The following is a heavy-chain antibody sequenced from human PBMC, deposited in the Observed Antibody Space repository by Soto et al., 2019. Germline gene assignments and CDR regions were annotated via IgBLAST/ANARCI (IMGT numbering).Heavy chain of an antibody. CDR1: GFTFSSYA. CDR3: ARQGASSSSWTLGHY. CDR2: ISYDGSNK. J-gene: IGHJ4*02. V-gene: IGHV3-30-3*01. D-gene: IGHD6-13*01. Sequence: QVQLVESGGGVVQPGRSLRLSCAASGFTFSSYAMHWVRQAPGKGLEWVAVISYDGSNKYYADSVKGRFTISRDNSENTLYLQMTSLRAEDTAVYYCARQGASSSSWTLGHYWGQGTLVTVSS.